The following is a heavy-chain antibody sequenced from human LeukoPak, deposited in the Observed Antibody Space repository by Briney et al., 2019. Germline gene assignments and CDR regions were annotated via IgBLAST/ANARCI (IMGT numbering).Heavy chain of an antibody. CDR1: GFTFGDYA. CDR2: IRSKIYGGTP. Sequence: GWSLTLSCTASGFTFGDYAMTWVRQAPGKGLEWVGFIRSKIYGGTPEYAASVKGRFTISRDDSKGIAYLQMNSLKTEDTAVYYCTRDQTPYYWGQGTLVTVSS. V-gene: IGHV3-49*04. J-gene: IGHJ4*02. CDR3: TRDQTPYY.